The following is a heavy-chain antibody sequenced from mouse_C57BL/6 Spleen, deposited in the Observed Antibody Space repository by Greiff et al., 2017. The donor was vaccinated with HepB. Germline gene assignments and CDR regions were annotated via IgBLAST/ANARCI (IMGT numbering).Heavy chain of an antibody. J-gene: IGHJ2*01. CDR1: GYTFTSYW. V-gene: IGHV1-55*01. D-gene: IGHD2-5*01. CDR3: ARSGSNYGGYFDY. CDR2: IYPGSGST. Sequence: QVQLQQPGAELVKPGASVKLSCKASGYTFTSYWITWVKQRPGQGLEWIGDIYPGSGSTNYNEKFKSKATLTVDTSSSTSYMQLSSLTSEDSAVYYCARSGSNYGGYFDYWGQGTTLTVSS.